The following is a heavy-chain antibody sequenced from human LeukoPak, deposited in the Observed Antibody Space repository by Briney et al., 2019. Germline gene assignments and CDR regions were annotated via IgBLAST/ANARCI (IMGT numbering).Heavy chain of an antibody. V-gene: IGHV1-18*01. J-gene: IGHJ4*02. CDR3: ARDLEYCSGGSCLYYFDY. CDR2: ISPYSGST. D-gene: IGHD2-15*01. CDR1: GYSFRNYG. Sequence: GASVKVSCKASGYSFRNYGISWVRQAPGQGLEWMGWISPYSGSTDYPQKFKGRVTMSTDTSTSTAYMELRSLRSDDTAVYYCARDLEYCSGGSCLYYFDYWGQGTLVTVSS.